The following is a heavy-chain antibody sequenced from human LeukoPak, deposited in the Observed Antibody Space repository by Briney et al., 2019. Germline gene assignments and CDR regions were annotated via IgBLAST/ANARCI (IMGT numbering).Heavy chain of an antibody. D-gene: IGHD2/OR15-2a*01. CDR2: ISDLGSI. CDR1: GGSISSYY. V-gene: IGHV4-59*08. Sequence: SETLSLTCTVSGGSISSYYWSWIRQPPGKGLEWIAYISDLGSINYNPSLKSRVTISLDTSKNQFSLKLSSVTAADTAVYYCAGHHPRNTVDFWGQGTLVTVSS. CDR3: AGHHPRNTVDF. J-gene: IGHJ4*02.